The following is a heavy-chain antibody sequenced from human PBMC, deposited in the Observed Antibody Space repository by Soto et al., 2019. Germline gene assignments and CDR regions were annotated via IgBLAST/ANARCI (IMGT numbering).Heavy chain of an antibody. CDR3: ARDTLENDSSGYYYVSYNWFDP. CDR2: IIPIFGTA. J-gene: IGHJ5*02. Sequence: QVQLVESGGGVVQPGRSLRLSCAASGFTFSSYAISWVRQAPGQGLEWMGGIIPIFGTANYAQKFQGRVTITADKSTSTAYMELSSLRSEDTAVYYCARDTLENDSSGYYYVSYNWFDPWGQGTLVTVSS. CDR1: GFTFSSYA. D-gene: IGHD3-22*01. V-gene: IGHV1-69*06.